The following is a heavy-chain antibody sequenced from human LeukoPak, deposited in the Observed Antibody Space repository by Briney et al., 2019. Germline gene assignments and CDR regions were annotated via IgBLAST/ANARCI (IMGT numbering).Heavy chain of an antibody. CDR3: AKGTMIVVAVGDYFDY. V-gene: IGHV3-9*03. D-gene: IGHD3-22*01. Sequence: GGSLRLSCAASGFTLDDYAMHWVRQAPGQGLEWVSGISWNSVNIGYADSVKGRFTISRDNAKNSLYLQMNSLRAEDMALYYCAKGTMIVVAVGDYFDYWGQGTLVTVSS. CDR1: GFTLDDYA. J-gene: IGHJ4*02. CDR2: ISWNSVNI.